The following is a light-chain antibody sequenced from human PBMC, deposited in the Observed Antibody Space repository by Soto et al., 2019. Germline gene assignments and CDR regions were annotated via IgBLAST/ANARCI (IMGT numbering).Light chain of an antibody. CDR1: QTVRSSF. CDR3: QHYGRSSWT. Sequence: EIELTQSPATLSLSPGERVTLSCRASQTVRSSFVAWYQQKPGQAPRLLIYGASTRATGIPDRFSGSGSGTDFTLTISSLQPEDLAVYYCQHYGRSSWTFGQGTKVAIK. J-gene: IGKJ1*01. V-gene: IGKV3-20*01. CDR2: GAS.